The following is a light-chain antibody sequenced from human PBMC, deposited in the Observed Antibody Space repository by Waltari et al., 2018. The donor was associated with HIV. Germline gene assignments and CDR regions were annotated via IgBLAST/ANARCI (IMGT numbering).Light chain of an antibody. CDR3: ATWDDSLSVVV. J-gene: IGLJ2*01. CDR2: RNN. CDR1: SSNIGSNY. Sequence: QSVLPQPPSASGTPGQRVTISCSGSSSNIGSNYVYWYQQLPGTAPKLLTYRNNQRPSGVPDRFSGSKSGTSASLAISGLRSEDEADYYCATWDDSLSVVVFGGGTKLTVL. V-gene: IGLV1-47*01.